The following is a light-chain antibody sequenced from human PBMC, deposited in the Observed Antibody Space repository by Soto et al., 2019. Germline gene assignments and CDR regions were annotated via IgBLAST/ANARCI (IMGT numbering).Light chain of an antibody. J-gene: IGKJ2*01. CDR2: GTS. CDR1: HSISSF. Sequence: DFQLTQSPSSLSASVGDRVTITCRASHSISSFLNWYQQKPGKAPRLLIYGTSSLQRGVPSRFSGSGSGTEFTLTISSLQPEDFATYYCLQLSNALMSTFGQGTHLEIK. CDR3: LQLSNALMST. V-gene: IGKV1-39*01.